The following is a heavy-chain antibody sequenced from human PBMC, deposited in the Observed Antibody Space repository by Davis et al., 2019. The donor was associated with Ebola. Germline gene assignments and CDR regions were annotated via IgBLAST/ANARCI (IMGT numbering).Heavy chain of an antibody. CDR2: IYYSGST. Sequence: SETLSLTCTVSGGSISSSSYYWGWIRQPPGKGLEWIGSIYYSGSTYYNPSLKSRVTISVDTSKNQFSLKLSSVTAADTAVYYCARQASWYGFDYWGQGTLVTVSS. V-gene: IGHV4-39*01. D-gene: IGHD6-13*01. CDR1: GGSISSSSYY. J-gene: IGHJ4*02. CDR3: ARQASWYGFDY.